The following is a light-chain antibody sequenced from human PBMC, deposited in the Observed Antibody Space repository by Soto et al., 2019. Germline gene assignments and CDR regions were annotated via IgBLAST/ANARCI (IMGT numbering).Light chain of an antibody. Sequence: QSVLTQPASVSGSPGQPITISCTGTSSDVGSYNLVSWYQQYPGKAPKLMIYEGSKRPSGVSNRFSGSKSGNTASLTISGLQAEDEADYYCCSYAGSSTWVFGGGTQLTVL. V-gene: IGLV2-23*01. CDR3: CSYAGSSTWV. CDR2: EGS. J-gene: IGLJ2*01. CDR1: SSDVGSYNL.